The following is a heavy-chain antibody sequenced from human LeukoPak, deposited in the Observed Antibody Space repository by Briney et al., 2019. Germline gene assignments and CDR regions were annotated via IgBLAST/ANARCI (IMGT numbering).Heavy chain of an antibody. D-gene: IGHD3-22*01. CDR1: GDSVSSKSAA. J-gene: IGHJ4*02. CDR3: ARDLYYYDSSLSPFFDY. V-gene: IGHV6-1*01. CDR2: TYYRSKWSS. Sequence: SQTLSLTCAISGDSVSSKSAAWNWIRQSPSRGLEWLGRTYYRSKWSSGYAESVKSRITINPDTSKNQFSLQLKSVAPEDTAVYYCARDLYYYDSSLSPFFDYWGQGTLVTVSS.